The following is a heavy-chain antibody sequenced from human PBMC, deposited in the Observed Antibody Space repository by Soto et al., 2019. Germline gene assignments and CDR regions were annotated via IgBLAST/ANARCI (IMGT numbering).Heavy chain of an antibody. V-gene: IGHV1-18*01. J-gene: IGHJ4*02. CDR2: ISAYNGNT. D-gene: IGHD6-19*01. CDR1: GYTFTSYG. CDR3: ARDFHSSGWPPTTTGY. Sequence: GASVKVSCKASGYTFTSYGISWVRQAPGQGLEKMGWISAYNGNTNYAQKLQGRVTMTTDTSTSTAYMELRSLRSDDTAVFFCARDFHSSGWPPTTTGYWGQGTLVTVSS.